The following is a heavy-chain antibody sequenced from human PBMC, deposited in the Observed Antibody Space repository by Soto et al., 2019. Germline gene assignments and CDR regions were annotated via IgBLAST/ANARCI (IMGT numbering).Heavy chain of an antibody. D-gene: IGHD5-12*01. CDR3: VKASDSGYDLFDRRTYYFDY. Sequence: GGSLRLSCSASGFTFSSYAMHWVRQAPGKGLEYVSAISSNGGSTYYADSVKGRFTISRDNSKNTLYLQMSSLRAEDTAVYYCVKASDSGYDLFDRRTYYFDYWGQGTLVTVSS. V-gene: IGHV3-64D*08. CDR2: ISSNGGST. CDR1: GFTFSSYA. J-gene: IGHJ4*02.